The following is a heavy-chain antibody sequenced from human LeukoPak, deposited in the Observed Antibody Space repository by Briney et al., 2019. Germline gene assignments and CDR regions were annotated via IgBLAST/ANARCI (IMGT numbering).Heavy chain of an antibody. Sequence: SETLSLTCAVSGVSISSGGYSWSWIRQPPGKGLEWIGYIYHSGSTYYNPSLKSRVTISVDRSKNQFSLKLSSVTAADTAVYYCARVRDVVVTAIPPWFDPWGQGTLVTVSS. V-gene: IGHV4-30-2*01. D-gene: IGHD2-21*02. CDR2: IYHSGST. J-gene: IGHJ5*02. CDR1: GVSISSGGYS. CDR3: ARVRDVVVTAIPPWFDP.